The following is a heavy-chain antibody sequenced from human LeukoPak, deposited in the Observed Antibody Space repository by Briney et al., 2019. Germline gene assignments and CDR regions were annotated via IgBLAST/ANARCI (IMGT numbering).Heavy chain of an antibody. Sequence: SETLSLTCTVSGYSISSGYYWAWIRQPPGKGLEWIGSIYSTGLTYYSPSLKSRVTMSLDTSKNQFSLKLTSVTAADRAMYYCVAASAGLNYWGQGSLVTVSS. CDR1: GYSISSGYY. CDR2: IYSTGLT. J-gene: IGHJ4*02. CDR3: VAASAGLNY. D-gene: IGHD6-13*01. V-gene: IGHV4-38-2*02.